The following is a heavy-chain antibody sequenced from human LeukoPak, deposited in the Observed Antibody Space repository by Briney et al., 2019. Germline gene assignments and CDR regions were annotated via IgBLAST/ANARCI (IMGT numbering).Heavy chain of an antibody. J-gene: IGHJ4*02. D-gene: IGHD3-22*01. Sequence: GRSLRLSCAASGFIFSSYGMHWVRQAPGKGLEWVAVISYDGSNKYYADSVKGRFTISRDNSKNTLYLQMNSLRAEDTAVYYCAAGSSGYAFDYWGQGTLVTVSS. V-gene: IGHV3-30*03. CDR1: GFIFSSYG. CDR3: AAGSSGYAFDY. CDR2: ISYDGSNK.